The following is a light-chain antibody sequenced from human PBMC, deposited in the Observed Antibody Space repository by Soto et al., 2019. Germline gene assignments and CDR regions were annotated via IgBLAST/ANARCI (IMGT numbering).Light chain of an antibody. CDR3: QQANSFPIT. J-gene: IGKJ5*01. V-gene: IGKV1-12*01. Sequence: DLQMTQSPSSVSASVGDRVPITCRASQGISSWLAWYQQKQGKAPKLLIYAASSLQSGVPSRFSGSGSGTDLTITISSLQPEDVETYDGQQANSFPITFGQGTRLEIK. CDR1: QGISSW. CDR2: AAS.